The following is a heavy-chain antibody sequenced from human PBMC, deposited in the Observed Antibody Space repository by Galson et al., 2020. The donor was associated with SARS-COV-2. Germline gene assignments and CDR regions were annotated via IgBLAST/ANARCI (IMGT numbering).Heavy chain of an antibody. Sequence: GGSLRLSCAASGFIFSDRYMDWVRQAPGKGLEWVGRTRNKPKSYTTESAASVKGRFIVSRDDSKNSLYLQMNSLKIEDTAVYYCVRGGGFDGGSCYYQYGLDVWGQGTTVTVSS. CDR2: TRNKPKSYTT. V-gene: IGHV3-72*01. CDR3: VRGGGFDGGSCYYQYGLDV. CDR1: GFIFSDRY. J-gene: IGHJ6*02. D-gene: IGHD2-15*01.